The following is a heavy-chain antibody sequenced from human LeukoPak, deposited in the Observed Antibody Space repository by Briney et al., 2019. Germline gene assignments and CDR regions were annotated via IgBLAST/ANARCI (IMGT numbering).Heavy chain of an antibody. CDR3: AAESAWQPLLYFRFDY. V-gene: IGHV1-24*01. CDR2: FDPEDGET. Sequence: AASVKVSCKVSGYTLTELSIHWVRQAPGKGLEWMGGFDPEDGETIYAQKFQGRITMTEDTSTDTAYMELSSLRSEDTAVYYCAAESAWQPLLYFRFDYWGQGTLVTVSS. J-gene: IGHJ4*02. CDR1: GYTLTELS. D-gene: IGHD2/OR15-2a*01.